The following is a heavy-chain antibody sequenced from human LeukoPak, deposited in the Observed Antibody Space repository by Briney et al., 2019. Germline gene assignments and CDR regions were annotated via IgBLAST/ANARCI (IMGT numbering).Heavy chain of an antibody. CDR1: GGSSSGYY. V-gene: IGHV4-59*08. D-gene: IGHD3-3*01. J-gene: IGHJ4*02. CDR3: ARHGGSGSFDY. Sequence: SETLSLTCTVAGGSSSGYYWSWIRQPPGKGLEWIGIIYNTGTTNYNPSLKSRVTISVDTSKSQFSLNLRSVTAADTAVYYCARHGGSGSFDYWGQGTLVTVSS. CDR2: IYNTGTT.